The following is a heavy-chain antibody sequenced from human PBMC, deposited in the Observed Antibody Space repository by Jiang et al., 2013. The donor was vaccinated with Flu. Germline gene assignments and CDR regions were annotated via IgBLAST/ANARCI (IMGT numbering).Heavy chain of an antibody. CDR1: GFTFSSYS. Sequence: SGGGLVQPGGSLRLSCAASGFTFSSYSMNWVRQAPGKGLEWVSYISSSSSTIYYADSVKGRFTISRDNAKNSLYLQMNSLRDEDTAVYYCARDGGNFWTILGAFDIWGQGTMVTVSS. V-gene: IGHV3-48*02. J-gene: IGHJ3*02. CDR3: ARDGGNFWTILGAFDI. CDR2: ISSSSSTI. D-gene: IGHD3/OR15-3a*01.